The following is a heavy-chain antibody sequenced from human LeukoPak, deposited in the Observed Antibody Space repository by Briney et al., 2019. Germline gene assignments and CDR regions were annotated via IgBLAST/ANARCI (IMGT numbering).Heavy chain of an antibody. D-gene: IGHD2-2*01. Sequence: SETLSLTCTVSGVSISTYYWSWIRQPPGKGLEWIGYVHYSGGSAYIPSLKSRVTMSVDTSRNQFSLSLTSVTAADTALYYCARWYCSSNLCFHMDVWGKGTTVTVSS. J-gene: IGHJ6*03. V-gene: IGHV4-59*08. CDR3: ARWYCSSNLCFHMDV. CDR2: VHYSGGS. CDR1: GVSISTYY.